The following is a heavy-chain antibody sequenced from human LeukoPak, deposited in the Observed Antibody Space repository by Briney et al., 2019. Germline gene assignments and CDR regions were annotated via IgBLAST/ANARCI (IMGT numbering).Heavy chain of an antibody. V-gene: IGHV1-69*06. CDR3: ARDKYSSSWYVYDY. Sequence: SVKVSCKASGYTFTSYDINWVRQATGQGLEWMGGIIPIFGTANYAQKFQGRVTITADKSTSTAYMELSSLRSEDTAVYYCARDKYSSSWYVYDYWGQGTLVTVSS. J-gene: IGHJ4*02. CDR2: IIPIFGTA. D-gene: IGHD6-13*01. CDR1: GYTFTSYD.